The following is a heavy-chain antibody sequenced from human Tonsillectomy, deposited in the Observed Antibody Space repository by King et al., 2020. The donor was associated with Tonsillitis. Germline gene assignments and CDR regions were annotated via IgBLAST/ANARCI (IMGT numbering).Heavy chain of an antibody. Sequence: DVQLVESGAEVKKPVESLRISCKGSGYSFTSYWISWVRQMPGKGLEWMGRIDPSDSYTNYSPSFQGHVTISADKSISTAYLQWSSLKASDTAMYYCARLNYDFWSGSSYYYYMDVWGKGTTVTVSS. V-gene: IGHV5-10-1*03. J-gene: IGHJ6*03. CDR1: GYSFTSYW. CDR3: ARLNYDFWSGSSYYYYMDV. CDR2: IDPSDSYT. D-gene: IGHD3-3*01.